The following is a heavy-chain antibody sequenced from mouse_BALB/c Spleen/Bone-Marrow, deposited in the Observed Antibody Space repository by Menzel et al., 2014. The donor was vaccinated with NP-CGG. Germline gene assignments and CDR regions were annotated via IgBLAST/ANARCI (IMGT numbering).Heavy chain of an antibody. CDR3: ARRDDGYVFFDY. CDR1: GNTFTTYT. CDR2: INPSSGYT. J-gene: IGHJ2*01. D-gene: IGHD2-3*01. Sequence: VQLQQSGAELARPGASVKMSCRASGNTFTTYTIHWVRQRPGQGLEWIGYINPSSGYTNYNQKFKDKATLTADKSSSTAYMQLSSLTSEDSAVYYCARRDDGYVFFDYWGQGTTLTVSS. V-gene: IGHV1-4*01.